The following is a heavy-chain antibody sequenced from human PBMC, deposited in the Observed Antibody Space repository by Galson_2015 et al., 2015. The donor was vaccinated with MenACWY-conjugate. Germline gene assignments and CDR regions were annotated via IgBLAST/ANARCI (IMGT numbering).Heavy chain of an antibody. V-gene: IGHV3-48*01. D-gene: IGHD6-19*01. Sequence: SLRLSCAASGFTFSFHGMKWVRQAPGKGLEWVSYISPSATTRYYADSVRGRFTISRDNAENSLYLQMNSLRVEDTAVYYCTSSGWPDHPVAAPLYWGQGTLVTVSS. CDR1: GFTFSFHG. CDR2: ISPSATTR. CDR3: TSSGWPDHPVAAPLY. J-gene: IGHJ4*02.